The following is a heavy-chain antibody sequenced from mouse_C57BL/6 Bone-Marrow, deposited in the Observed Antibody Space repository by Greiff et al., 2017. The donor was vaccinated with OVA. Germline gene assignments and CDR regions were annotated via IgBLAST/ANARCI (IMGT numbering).Heavy chain of an antibody. V-gene: IGHV1-50*01. D-gene: IGHD2-4*01. CDR2: IDPSDSYT. CDR3: VSRGAYDYDGGVPYFDY. J-gene: IGHJ2*01. Sequence: QVQLQQPGAEFVKPGASVKLSCKASGYTFTNYYIQWIKQRPGQGLEWIGEIDPSDSYTNYNQKFKGKATLTVDTSSSTAYMELRSLTSEDSAVYYCVSRGAYDYDGGVPYFDYWGQGTTLTVSS. CDR1: GYTFTNYY.